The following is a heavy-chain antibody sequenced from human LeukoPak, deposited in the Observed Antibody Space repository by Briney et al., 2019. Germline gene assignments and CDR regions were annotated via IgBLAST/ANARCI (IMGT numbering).Heavy chain of an antibody. CDR1: GFTFSSYN. J-gene: IGHJ6*03. V-gene: IGHV3-21*01. CDR2: ITSSSTYI. CDR3: ARERRQRAFTCFYYYYMDV. Sequence: PGGSLRLTCAASGFTFSSYNMNWVRQAPGKGLEWVSSITSSSTYIYYADSVRGRFTISRDNAKNSLYLQMNSLRAEDTAVYFCARERRQRAFTCFYYYYMDVWGKGTTVTISS. D-gene: IGHD1-1*01.